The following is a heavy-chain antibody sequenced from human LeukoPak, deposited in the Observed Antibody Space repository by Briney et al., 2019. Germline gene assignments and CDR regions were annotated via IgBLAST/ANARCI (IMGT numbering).Heavy chain of an antibody. CDR3: ARDSRGYYDSSGSPLDY. CDR1: GYTFTSYY. Sequence: GASVKVSCKASGYTFTSYYMHWVRQAPGQGLEWMGIINPSGGSTSYAQKFQGRVTMTRDTSASTVYMELSSLRSEDTAVYYCARDSRGYYDSSGSPLDYWGQGTLVTVSS. D-gene: IGHD3-22*01. V-gene: IGHV1-46*01. CDR2: INPSGGST. J-gene: IGHJ4*02.